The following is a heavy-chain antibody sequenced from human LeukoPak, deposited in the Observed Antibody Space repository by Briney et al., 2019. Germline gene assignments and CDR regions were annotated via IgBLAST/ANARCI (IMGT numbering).Heavy chain of an antibody. V-gene: IGHV1-18*01. Sequence: ASVKVSCKASGYTFTSYGISWVRQAPGQGLEWMEWISAYNGNTNYAQKLQGRVTMTTDTSTSTAYMELRSLRSDDTAVYYCARGPRIAAAGNYYYYGMDVWGQGTTVTVSS. CDR3: ARGPRIAAAGNYYYYGMDV. J-gene: IGHJ6*02. CDR2: ISAYNGNT. D-gene: IGHD6-13*01. CDR1: GYTFTSYG.